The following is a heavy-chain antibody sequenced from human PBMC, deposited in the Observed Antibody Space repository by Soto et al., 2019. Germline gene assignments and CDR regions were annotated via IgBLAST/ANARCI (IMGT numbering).Heavy chain of an antibody. Sequence: QVQLQESGAGRVKTSETLSLTCAVSGDSISSNYWSWIRQPPGKGLEWIGYIYYSGRTKYNPYLKSRLTRSVDTPDNQFSLRLSSVTAADTAVYYCARLVRHYGDSGAFDFWRQGTLVTVSS. CDR2: IYYSGRT. CDR3: ARLVRHYGDSGAFDF. J-gene: IGHJ4*02. D-gene: IGHD4-17*01. V-gene: IGHV4-59*01. CDR1: GDSISSNY.